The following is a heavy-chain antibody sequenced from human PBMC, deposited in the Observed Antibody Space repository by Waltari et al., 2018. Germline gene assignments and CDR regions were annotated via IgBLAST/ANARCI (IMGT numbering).Heavy chain of an antibody. CDR3: ATSLVYYYGSGSYLH. CDR2: FNTEDGGT. V-gene: IGHV1-24*01. J-gene: IGHJ1*01. Sequence: QVQLVQSGAEVKKPGASVKVSCKVSGYTLTELSMHWVRQAPGKGLEWMGGFNTEDGGTSYAEKFQARLIMTDEKTTETAHMELRSMRSADTAVDYCATSLVYYYGSGSYLHWGQGTLVTISS. D-gene: IGHD3-10*01. CDR1: GYTLTELS.